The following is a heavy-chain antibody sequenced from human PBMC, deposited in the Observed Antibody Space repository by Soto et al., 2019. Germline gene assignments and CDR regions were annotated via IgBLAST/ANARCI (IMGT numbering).Heavy chain of an antibody. J-gene: IGHJ4*02. V-gene: IGHV3-23*01. CDR2: ISGSGGSP. CDR3: AKGYYGDYPYYFDY. Sequence: GGSLRLSCAASGFTFNSYTMAWVRQAPGKGLEWVSSISGSGGSPSYADSVQGRFTISRDNSKNTLYLQMNSLRAEDTAVYYCAKGYYGDYPYYFDYWGQGTLVTVSS. D-gene: IGHD4-17*01. CDR1: GFTFNSYT.